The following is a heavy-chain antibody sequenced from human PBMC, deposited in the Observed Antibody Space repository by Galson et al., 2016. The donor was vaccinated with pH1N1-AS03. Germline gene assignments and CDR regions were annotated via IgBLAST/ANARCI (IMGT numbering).Heavy chain of an antibody. CDR1: GDSISTSNW. Sequence: SETLSLTCAVSGDSISTSNWWSWVRQPPGKGLEWIGEVSHAGRTNYSPSLKSRVTISLDKSKNQFSLQLTSVTAADTAVYYCARDVLPYSLGLDVWGQGTTVTVS. D-gene: IGHD5-18*01. J-gene: IGHJ6*02. CDR3: ARDVLPYSLGLDV. V-gene: IGHV4-4*02. CDR2: VSHAGRT.